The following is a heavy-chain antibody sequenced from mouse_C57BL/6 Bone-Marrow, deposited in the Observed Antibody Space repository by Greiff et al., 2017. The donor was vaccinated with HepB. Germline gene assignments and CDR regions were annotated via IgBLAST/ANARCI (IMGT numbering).Heavy chain of an antibody. V-gene: IGHV1-19*01. CDR2: INPYNGGT. J-gene: IGHJ3*01. CDR3: ASYSNYPAWFAY. D-gene: IGHD2-5*01. CDR1: GYTFTDYY. Sequence: EVQRVESGPVLVKPGASVKMSCKASGYTFTDYYMNWVKQSHGKSLEWIGVINPYNGGTSYNQKFKGKATLTVDKSSSTAYMELNSLTSEDSAVYYCASYSNYPAWFAYWGQGTLVTVSA.